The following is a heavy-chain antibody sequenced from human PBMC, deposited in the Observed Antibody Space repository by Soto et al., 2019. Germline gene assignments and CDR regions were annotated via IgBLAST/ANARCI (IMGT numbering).Heavy chain of an antibody. CDR2: IYSGGST. J-gene: IGHJ4*02. V-gene: IGHV3-53*01. Sequence: PGGSLRLSCAASGFTVSSNYMSWVRQAPGKGLEWVSVIYSGGSTYYADSVKGRFTISRDSSKNTLYLQMNSLRAEDTAVYYCARGIAAAEFDYWGQGTLVTVPQ. CDR1: GFTVSSNY. CDR3: ARGIAAAEFDY. D-gene: IGHD6-13*01.